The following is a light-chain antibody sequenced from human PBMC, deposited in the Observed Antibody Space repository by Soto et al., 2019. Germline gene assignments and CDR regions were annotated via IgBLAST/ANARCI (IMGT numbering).Light chain of an antibody. V-gene: IGKV3-11*01. CDR1: QSVSSY. J-gene: IGKJ2*01. CDR2: DAS. Sequence: EIVLTQSPATLSLSPGEGATLSCRASQSVSSYLAWYQQKPGQAPRLLIYDASNRATGIPARFSSSGSGTDFTLTISSLEPEDFAVYYCQQRSNWPRTFGQGTKLEIK. CDR3: QQRSNWPRT.